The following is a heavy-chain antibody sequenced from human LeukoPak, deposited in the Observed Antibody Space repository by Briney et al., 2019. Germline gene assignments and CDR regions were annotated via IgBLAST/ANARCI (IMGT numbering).Heavy chain of an antibody. CDR3: ASLYDYSNWWFDP. V-gene: IGHV4-34*01. D-gene: IGHD4-11*01. J-gene: IGHJ5*02. Sequence: SETLSLTCAVYGGSFSGYYWSWIRQPPGKGLEWIGEINHSGSTNYNPSLKSRVTISVDTSKNQFSLKLSSVTAADMAVYYCASLYDYSNWWFDPWGQGTLVTVSS. CDR2: INHSGST. CDR1: GGSFSGYY.